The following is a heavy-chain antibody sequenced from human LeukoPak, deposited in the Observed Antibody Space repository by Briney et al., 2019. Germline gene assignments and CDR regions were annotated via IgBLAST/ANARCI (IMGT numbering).Heavy chain of an antibody. V-gene: IGHV1-18*01. D-gene: IGHD6-6*01. CDR1: GYTFTSYG. CDR3: AGAGSTWSSSSSFDY. CDR2: ISAYNGNT. Sequence: ASVKVSCKASGYTFTSYGISWVRQAPGQGLEWMGWISAYNGNTNYAQKLQGRVTMTTDTSTSTAYMELRSLRSDDTAVYYCAGAGSTWSSSSSFDYWGQGTLVTVSS. J-gene: IGHJ4*02.